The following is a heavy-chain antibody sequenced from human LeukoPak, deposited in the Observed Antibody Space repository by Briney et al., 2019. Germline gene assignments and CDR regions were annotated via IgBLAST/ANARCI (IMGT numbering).Heavy chain of an antibody. J-gene: IGHJ3*02. D-gene: IGHD6-19*01. Sequence: SETLSLTCTGSGGSISSHYWSWIRQPPGKGLEWIGYIYYSGSTNYNPSLKSRVTISVDTSKNQFSLKLSSVTAADTAVYYCARGGRSGWYGGAFDIWGQGTMVTVSS. V-gene: IGHV4-59*11. CDR3: ARGGRSGWYGGAFDI. CDR2: IYYSGST. CDR1: GGSISSHY.